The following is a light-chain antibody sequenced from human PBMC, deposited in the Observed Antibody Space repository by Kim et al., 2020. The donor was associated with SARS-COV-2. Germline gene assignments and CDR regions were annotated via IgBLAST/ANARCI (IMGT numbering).Light chain of an antibody. CDR1: QSINIF. CDR2: GAS. Sequence: DIQMTQSPSSLSASVGDRVTITCRASQSINIFFNWYQQKPGEAPKLLIFGASRLQSGVPSRFSGRGSGTDFTLTISSLQPEDFATYCCQQSHSTPCTFGQGTKVDIK. J-gene: IGKJ1*01. CDR3: QQSHSTPCT. V-gene: IGKV1-39*01.